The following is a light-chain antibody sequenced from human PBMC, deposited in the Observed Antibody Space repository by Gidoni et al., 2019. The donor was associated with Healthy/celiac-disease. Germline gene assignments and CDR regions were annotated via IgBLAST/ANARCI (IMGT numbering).Light chain of an antibody. J-gene: IGKJ1*01. CDR2: AAS. CDR3: QQSYSTPWT. Sequence: SVGDRVTITCRASQSISSYLNWYQQKPGKAPKLLIYAASSLQSGVPSRFSGSGSGTDFTLTISSLQPEDFATYYCQQSYSTPWTFGQGTKVEIK. CDR1: QSISSY. V-gene: IGKV1-39*01.